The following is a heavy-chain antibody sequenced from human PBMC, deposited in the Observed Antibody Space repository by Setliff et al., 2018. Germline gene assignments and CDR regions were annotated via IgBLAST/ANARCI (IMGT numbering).Heavy chain of an antibody. CDR2: INPNSGGT. V-gene: IGHV1-2*04. D-gene: IGHD3-22*01. CDR1: GYTFTTYG. Sequence: ASVKVSCKASGYTFTTYGISWVRQAPGQGLEWMGWINPNSGGTNYAQKFQGWVTMTRDTSISTAYMELSRLRSDDTAVYYCARVRQGYYVSSGAYYYYGMDVWGQGTTVTVSS. J-gene: IGHJ6*02. CDR3: ARVRQGYYVSSGAYYYYGMDV.